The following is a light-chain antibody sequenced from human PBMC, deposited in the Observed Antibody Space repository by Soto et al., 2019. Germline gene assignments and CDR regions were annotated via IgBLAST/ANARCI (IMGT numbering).Light chain of an antibody. V-gene: IGLV2-14*01. CDR1: SSDVGGYTY. CDR3: SSYSSSTTRDL. Sequence: QSALTQPASVSGSPGQSITISCTGTSSDVGGYTYVSWYQQHPGKAPKLMVYEVSHRPSGISDRFSGSKSGNTASLTISGLQAEDEADYYCSSYSSSTTRDLFGTGTKVTVL. CDR2: EVS. J-gene: IGLJ1*01.